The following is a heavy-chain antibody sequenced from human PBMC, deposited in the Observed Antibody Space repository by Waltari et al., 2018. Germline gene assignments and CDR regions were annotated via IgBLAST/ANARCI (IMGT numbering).Heavy chain of an antibody. CDR3: ARAGDCSGGSYYWDY. D-gene: IGHD2-15*01. V-gene: IGHV1-69*04. J-gene: IGHJ4*02. CDR1: GGTFSSYS. CDR2: IIPILGIA. Sequence: QVQLVQSGAEVKKPGSSVKVSCKASGGTFSSYSISWVRQAPGQGLEWMGRIIPILGIANYAQKCQGRVTITADKSTSTAYMELSSLRSEDTAVYYCARAGDCSGGSYYWDYWGQGTLVTVSS.